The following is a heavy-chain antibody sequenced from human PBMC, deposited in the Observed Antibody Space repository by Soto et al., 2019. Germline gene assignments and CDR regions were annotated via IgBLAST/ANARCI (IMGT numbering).Heavy chain of an antibody. CDR3: AKARAQYYDFWSGYPVDY. Sequence: PGGSLRLSCAASGFTFSSYAMNWVRQAPGKGLEWVSTISAGGGRTDYADSVKGRFTISRDNSKNTLYLQMNSLRAEDTAVYYCAKARAQYYDFWSGYPVDYWGQGT. J-gene: IGHJ4*02. CDR2: ISAGGGRT. D-gene: IGHD3-3*01. V-gene: IGHV3-23*01. CDR1: GFTFSSYA.